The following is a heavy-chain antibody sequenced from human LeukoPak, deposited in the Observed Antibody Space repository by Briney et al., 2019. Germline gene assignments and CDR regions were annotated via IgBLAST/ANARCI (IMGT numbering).Heavy chain of an antibody. D-gene: IGHD4-17*01. V-gene: IGHV3-11*06. J-gene: IGHJ4*02. Sequence: PGGSLRLSCAASGFTFSDYYMSWIRQAPGKGLEWVSYISSSSSYTNYADSVKGRFTISRDNAKNSLYLQMNSLRAEDTAVYYCARDTRGCYDDYVNDYWGQGTLVTVSS. CDR2: ISSSSSYT. CDR3: ARDTRGCYDDYVNDY. CDR1: GFTFSDYY.